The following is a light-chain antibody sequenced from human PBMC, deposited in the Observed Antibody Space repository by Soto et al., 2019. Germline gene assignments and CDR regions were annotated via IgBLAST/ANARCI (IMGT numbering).Light chain of an antibody. Sequence: EIVMTQSPDTLSVSPGERASLSCRASQSVSINLAWYKQIPGQAPRLFIYAASARATGVPARFSGSGSGTEFTLTISSLKSEDFEVYFCQHYNNWPLTFGQGTKVDIK. CDR3: QHYNNWPLT. CDR2: AAS. V-gene: IGKV3-15*01. CDR1: QSVSIN. J-gene: IGKJ1*01.